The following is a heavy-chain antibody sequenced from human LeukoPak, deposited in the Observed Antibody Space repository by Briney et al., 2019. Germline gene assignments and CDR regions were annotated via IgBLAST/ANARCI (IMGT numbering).Heavy chain of an antibody. J-gene: IGHJ6*02. D-gene: IGHD3-22*01. V-gene: IGHV1-58*01. CDR1: GFTFSNSA. Sequence: SVKVSCKASGFTFSNSAVQWVRQARGQRLEWIGWIVVGSGNTNYALKFHERVSITRDMSTSTAYMELSSLKSEDTAVYYCAAGDDNYYDSSGQHYYYYGMDVWGQGTTVTVSS. CDR2: IVVGSGNT. CDR3: AAGDDNYYDSSGQHYYYYGMDV.